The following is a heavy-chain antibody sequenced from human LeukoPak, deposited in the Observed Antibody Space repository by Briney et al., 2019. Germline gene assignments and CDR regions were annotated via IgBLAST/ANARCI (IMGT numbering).Heavy chain of an antibody. CDR1: GGSISSYY. CDR3: AKASDYYGSGSYYEAFDI. CDR2: IYYSGST. Sequence: PSETLSLTCTVSGGSISSYYWSWIRQPPGKGLEWIGYIYYSGSTNYNPSLKSRVTISVDTSKNQFSLKLSSVTAADTAVYYCAKASDYYGSGSYYEAFDIWGQGTMVTVSS. V-gene: IGHV4-59*01. J-gene: IGHJ3*02. D-gene: IGHD3-10*01.